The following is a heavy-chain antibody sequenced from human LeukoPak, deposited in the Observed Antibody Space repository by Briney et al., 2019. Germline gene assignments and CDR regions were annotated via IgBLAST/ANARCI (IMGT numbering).Heavy chain of an antibody. CDR2: INPNSGGT. J-gene: IGHJ4*02. D-gene: IGHD3-3*01. V-gene: IGHV1-2*06. CDR3: ARGSLSLRFLEG. Sequence: ASVKVSCKASGYTFTGYYMHWVRQAPGQGLEWMGRINPNSGGTNYAQKFQGRVTMTRDTSISTAYMELSRLRSDDTAVYYCARGSLSLRFLEGWGQGTLVTVSS. CDR1: GYTFTGYY.